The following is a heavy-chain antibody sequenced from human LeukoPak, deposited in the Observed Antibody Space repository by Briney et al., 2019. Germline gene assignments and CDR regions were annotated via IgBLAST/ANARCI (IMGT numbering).Heavy chain of an antibody. V-gene: IGHV4-59*05. Sequence: SETLSLTCTVSGGSISSYYWSWIRQPAGKGLEWIGSIYYSGSTYYNPSLKSRVTISVDTSKSQFSLRLSSVTAADTSVYYCARRVNYYYYMDFWAEGPRSPSP. J-gene: IGHJ6*03. CDR3: ARRVNYYYYMDF. CDR1: GGSISSYY. CDR2: IYYSGST.